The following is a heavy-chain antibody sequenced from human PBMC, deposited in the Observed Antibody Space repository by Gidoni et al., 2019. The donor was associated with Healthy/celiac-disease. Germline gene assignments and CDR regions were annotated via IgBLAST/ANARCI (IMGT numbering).Heavy chain of an antibody. CDR1: GFTFSSYA. CDR3: AKDQTEFNYLPDY. Sequence: EVQLLASGGGLVQPGGSLRLSCAASGFTFSSYAMSWVRQAPGKGLEWVSAISGSGVSTYYEDSVKGRFTISRDNFKNTLYLQMNSLRAEDTAVYYCAKDQTEFNYLPDYWGQGTLVTVSS. V-gene: IGHV3-23*01. CDR2: ISGSGVST. D-gene: IGHD3-10*01. J-gene: IGHJ4*02.